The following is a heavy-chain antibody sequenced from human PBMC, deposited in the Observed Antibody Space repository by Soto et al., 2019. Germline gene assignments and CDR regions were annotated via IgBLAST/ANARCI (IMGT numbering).Heavy chain of an antibody. CDR2: IYSGGST. J-gene: IGHJ4*02. CDR3: ARASIAAACYYFDY. V-gene: IGHV3-53*01. Sequence: EVQLVESGGGLIQPGGSLRLSCAASGFTVSTNYMSWVRQAPGKGLEWVSVIYSGGSTYYADSVKGRFTISRDNSKNTLYLQMNSLRAEDTAVYYCARASIAAACYYFDYWGQGTLVAVSS. CDR1: GFTVSTNY. D-gene: IGHD6-13*01.